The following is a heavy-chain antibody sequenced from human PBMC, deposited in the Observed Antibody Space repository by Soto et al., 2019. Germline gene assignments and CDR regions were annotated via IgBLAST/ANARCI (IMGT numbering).Heavy chain of an antibody. Sequence: EVQLVESGGGLVQPGGSLRISCAASGFTFSSYWMHWVRQAPGRGLVWVSRINSDGSSTTYADSVKGRFTISSDNAKNTLYLQMNSLRAEDTAVYYCARAPRYDYGDSWGQGTLVTVSS. J-gene: IGHJ4*02. D-gene: IGHD3-16*01. V-gene: IGHV3-74*01. CDR1: GFTFSSYW. CDR3: ARAPRYDYGDS. CDR2: INSDGSST.